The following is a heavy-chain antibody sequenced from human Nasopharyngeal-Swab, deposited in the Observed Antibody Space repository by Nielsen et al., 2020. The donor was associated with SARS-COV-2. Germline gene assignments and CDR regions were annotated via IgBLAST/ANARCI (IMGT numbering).Heavy chain of an antibody. CDR3: AKIMSWGAFDI. D-gene: IGHD3-16*01. CDR1: GFTFADHA. CDR2: VRNKVDGGTT. Sequence: GESLKIPCTAFGFTFADHAVSWVRQAPGKGLEWVGFVRNKVDGGTTEYAASVNGRFTVSRDDSRSIAYLQMNSLKSEDTAVYYCAKIMSWGAFDIWGQGTMVTVSS. J-gene: IGHJ3*02. V-gene: IGHV3-49*04.